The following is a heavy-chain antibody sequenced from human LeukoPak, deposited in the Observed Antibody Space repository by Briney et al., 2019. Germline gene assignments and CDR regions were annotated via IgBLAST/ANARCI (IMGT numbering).Heavy chain of an antibody. V-gene: IGHV3-21*01. D-gene: IGHD2-15*01. CDR2: ISSSSSYI. CDR3: AGGEANCSGGSCQFPFDY. J-gene: IGHJ4*02. Sequence: GGSLRLSCAASGFTFSSYSMNWVRQAPGKGLEWVSSISSSSSYIYYADSVKGRFTISRDNAKNSLYLQMNSLGAEDTAVYYCAGGEANCSGGSCQFPFDYWGQGTLVTVSS. CDR1: GFTFSSYS.